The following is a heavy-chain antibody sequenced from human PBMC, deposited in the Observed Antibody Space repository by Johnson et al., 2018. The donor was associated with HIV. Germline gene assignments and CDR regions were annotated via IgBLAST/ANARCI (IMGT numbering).Heavy chain of an antibody. CDR1: GFTVSSNY. CDR2: IYSGGGT. Sequence: VQLVESGGGVVQPGRSLRLSCAASGFTVSSNYMSWVRQAPGKGLEWVSVIYSGGGTYYADSVKGRFTISRDNSKNTLYLQMNSLRAEDTAVYYCARGITMIPDAFDIWGQGTMVTVSS. J-gene: IGHJ3*02. CDR3: ARGITMIPDAFDI. D-gene: IGHD3-22*01. V-gene: IGHV3-53*01.